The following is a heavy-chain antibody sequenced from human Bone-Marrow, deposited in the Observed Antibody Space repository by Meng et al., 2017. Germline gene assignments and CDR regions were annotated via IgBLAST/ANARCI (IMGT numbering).Heavy chain of an antibody. CDR1: VFTFSSYS. D-gene: IGHD3-22*01. V-gene: IGHV3-21*01. J-gene: IGHJ4*02. CDR3: ARGWYDNCVYYYYFDY. CDR2: ISSSSSYI. Sequence: LTCAASVFTFSSYSMNWVRQSPGKGLEWVSSISSSSSYIYYADSVKGRFTISRDNAKNSLYLQMNSLRAEDTAVYYCARGWYDNCVYYYYFDYWGQGTLVTVSS.